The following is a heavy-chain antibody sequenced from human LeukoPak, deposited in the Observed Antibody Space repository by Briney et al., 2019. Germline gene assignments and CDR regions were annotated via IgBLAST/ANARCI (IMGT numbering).Heavy chain of an antibody. CDR3: AGGRGWLVDY. D-gene: IGHD3-22*01. J-gene: IGHJ4*02. V-gene: IGHV3-7*01. CDR2: IKEDGTAK. CDR1: GFTFSSSW. Sequence: PGGSLRLSCAASGFTFSSSWMAWVRQAPGKGLEWVGNIKEDGTAKNYVVSVRGRFTISRDNAKNSLHLQMNSLRAEDTAVYYCAGGRGWLVDYWGQGTLVTVSS.